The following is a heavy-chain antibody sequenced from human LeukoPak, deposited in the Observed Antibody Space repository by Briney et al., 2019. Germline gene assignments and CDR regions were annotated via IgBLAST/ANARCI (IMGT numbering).Heavy chain of an antibody. CDR1: GYTFTTYG. CDR3: ARVISSSWYHHDH. Sequence: ASVKVSCKTSGYTFTTYGISWVRQAPGQGLEWMGWISTYNANTKYAEKFQGRVAMTTDTSTSTAYMELRSLRFDDTAFYYCARVISSSWYHHDHWGQGTLVTVSS. CDR2: ISTYNANT. J-gene: IGHJ4*02. V-gene: IGHV1-18*01. D-gene: IGHD6-13*01.